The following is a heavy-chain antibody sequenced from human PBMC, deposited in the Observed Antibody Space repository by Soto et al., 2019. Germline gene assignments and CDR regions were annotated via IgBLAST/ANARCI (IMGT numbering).Heavy chain of an antibody. CDR1: GFVFTNFW. D-gene: IGHD6-13*01. J-gene: IGHJ4*02. CDR3: AKDSWYFDL. CDR2: IDTSGHST. Sequence: GGSLTLSCGASGFVFTNFWMHWVRHVPGKGLVWVARIDTSGHSTNYAESVKGRFTISRDNAKNTVSLQMNSLRVEDTGVYYCAKDSWYFDLWSQGSQVTVSS. V-gene: IGHV3-74*01.